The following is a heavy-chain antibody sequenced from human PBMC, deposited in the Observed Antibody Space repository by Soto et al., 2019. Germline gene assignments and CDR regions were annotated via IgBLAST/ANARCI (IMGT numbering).Heavy chain of an antibody. V-gene: IGHV3-23*01. CDR3: ATDYGDSIAAAGTERFDY. Sequence: GGSLRLSCAASGFTFSSYAMSWVRQAPGKGLEWVSAISGSGGSTYYADSVKGRFTISRDNSKNTLYLQMNSLRAEDTAVYYCATDYGDSIAAAGTERFDYWGQGTLVTVSS. CDR2: ISGSGGST. CDR1: GFTFSSYA. D-gene: IGHD6-13*01. J-gene: IGHJ4*01.